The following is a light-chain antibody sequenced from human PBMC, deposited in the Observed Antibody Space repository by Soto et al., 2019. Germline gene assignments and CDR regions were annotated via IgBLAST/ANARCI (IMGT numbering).Light chain of an antibody. CDR3: SSYTSSTSWV. V-gene: IGLV2-14*01. CDR2: EVT. J-gene: IGLJ3*02. CDR1: SSDVGGHNY. Sequence: QSVLTQPASVSGSPGQSITISCTGTSSDVGGHNYVSWYQQHPGKVPKLMIYEVTNRPSGVSNRFSGSKSGNTASLTISGVQAEDEADYYCSSYTSSTSWVFGGGTKLTVL.